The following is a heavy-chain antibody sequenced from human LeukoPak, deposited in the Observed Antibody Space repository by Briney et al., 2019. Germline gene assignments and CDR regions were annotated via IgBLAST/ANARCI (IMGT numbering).Heavy chain of an antibody. CDR2: ISSSSSYI. V-gene: IGHV3-21*01. J-gene: IGHJ4*02. D-gene: IGHD5-12*01. Sequence: GGSLRLSCAASGFTFSSYSMNWVRQAPGKGLEWVSSISSSSSYIYYADSGKGRFTISRDNAKNSLYLQMNSLRAEDTAVYYCARGGGGYDSPYYFDYWGQGTLVTVSS. CDR3: ARGGGGYDSPYYFDY. CDR1: GFTFSSYS.